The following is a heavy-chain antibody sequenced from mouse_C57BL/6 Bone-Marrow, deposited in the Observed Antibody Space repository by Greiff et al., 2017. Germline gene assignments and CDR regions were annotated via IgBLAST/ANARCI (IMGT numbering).Heavy chain of an antibody. D-gene: IGHD2-1*01. CDR1: GYTFTDHT. Sequence: QVQLQQSDAELVKPGASVKISCKVSGYTFTDHTIHWMKQWPEQGLEWIGYIYPRDGSTKYNEKFKGKATLTADKSSSTAYMQLNSLTSEDSAVCFCARWIYYGNYSYWYFDVWGTGTTVTVSS. CDR2: IYPRDGST. V-gene: IGHV1-78*01. CDR3: ARWIYYGNYSYWYFDV. J-gene: IGHJ1*03.